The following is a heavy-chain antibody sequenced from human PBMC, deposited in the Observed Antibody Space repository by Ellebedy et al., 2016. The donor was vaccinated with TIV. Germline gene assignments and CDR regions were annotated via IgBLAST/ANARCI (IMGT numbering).Heavy chain of an antibody. CDR2: IPHDGSSQ. J-gene: IGHJ3*01. V-gene: IGHV3-30-3*01. CDR1: GFTFDSHA. D-gene: IGHD4-23*01. CDR3: ARDPVGVGPAFDV. Sequence: GESLKISCVASGFTFDSHAMHWVRQAPGKGLEWVAVIPHDGSSQYYADSVKGRFTISRDNSKDTLFLQMNSLRAEDTAIYFCARDPVGVGPAFDVWGQGTMVTVSS.